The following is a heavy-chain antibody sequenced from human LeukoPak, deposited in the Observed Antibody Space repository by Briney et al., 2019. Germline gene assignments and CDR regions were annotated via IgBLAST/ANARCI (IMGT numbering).Heavy chain of an antibody. Sequence: KASETLSLTCTVFGDSITNSYWTWIRLPPGKGLEWIAYIYYTGYTNYNPSLKSRVSISVDTSKNQLSLKLISVTAADTAVYYCARAPIGSVDYWGPGAQVTVSS. CDR1: GDSITNSY. V-gene: IGHV4-59*01. J-gene: IGHJ4*02. CDR2: IYYTGYT. CDR3: ARAPIGSVDY. D-gene: IGHD1-1*01.